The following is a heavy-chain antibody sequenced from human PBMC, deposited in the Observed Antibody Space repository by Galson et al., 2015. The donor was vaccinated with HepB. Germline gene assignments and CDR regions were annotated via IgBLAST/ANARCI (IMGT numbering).Heavy chain of an antibody. J-gene: IGHJ5*02. CDR3: ASGNQQLENWFDP. CDR2: IIPIFGTA. Sequence: SVTVSCKASGGTFSSYAISWVRQAPGQGLEWMGGIIPIFGTANYAQKFQGRVTITADESTSTAYMELSSLRSEDTAVYYCASGNQQLENWFDPWGQGTLVTVSS. V-gene: IGHV1-69*13. CDR1: GGTFSSYA. D-gene: IGHD6-13*01.